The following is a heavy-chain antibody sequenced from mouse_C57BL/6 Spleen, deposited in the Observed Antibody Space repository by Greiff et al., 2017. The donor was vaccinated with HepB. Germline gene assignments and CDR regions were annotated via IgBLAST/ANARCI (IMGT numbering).Heavy chain of an antibody. CDR1: GYSITSGYY. CDR3: ARGGYDYDFYYAMDY. J-gene: IGHJ4*01. CDR2: ISYDGSN. V-gene: IGHV3-6*01. D-gene: IGHD2-4*01. Sequence: EVKLQESGPGLVKPSQSLSLTCSVAGYSITSGYYWNWIRQFPGNKLEWMGYISYDGSNNYNPSLKNRISITRDTSKNQFFLKLNSVTTEDTATYYCARGGYDYDFYYAMDYWGQGTSVTVSS.